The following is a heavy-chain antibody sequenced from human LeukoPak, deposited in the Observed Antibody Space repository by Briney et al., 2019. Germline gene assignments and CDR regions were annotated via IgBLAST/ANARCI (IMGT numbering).Heavy chain of an antibody. V-gene: IGHV3-74*01. D-gene: IGHD3-3*01. J-gene: IGHJ4*02. CDR1: GFTFSSYW. Sequence: GGSLRLSCAASGFTFSSYWMHWVRQAPGEGLVWVSRINTDGSSTSYADSVKGRFTISRDNAKNTLYLQMNSLRAEDTAVYYCARDDFWSGSTPGYWGQGTLVTVSS. CDR2: INTDGSST. CDR3: ARDDFWSGSTPGY.